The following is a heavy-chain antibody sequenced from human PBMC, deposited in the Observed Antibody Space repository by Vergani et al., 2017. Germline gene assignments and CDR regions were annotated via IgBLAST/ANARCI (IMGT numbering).Heavy chain of an antibody. CDR1: GGSISSYY. V-gene: IGHV4-59*01. D-gene: IGHD6-13*01. J-gene: IGHJ6*03. CDR2: IYYSGST. Sequence: QVQLQESGPGLVKPSETLSLTCTVSGGSISSYYWSWIRQPPGKGLEWIGYIYYSGSTNYNPSLKSRVTISVDTSKNQFSLKLSSVTAADTAMYYCASASIAAVKRQIYYYYMDVWGKGTTVTVSS. CDR3: ASASIAAVKRQIYYYYMDV.